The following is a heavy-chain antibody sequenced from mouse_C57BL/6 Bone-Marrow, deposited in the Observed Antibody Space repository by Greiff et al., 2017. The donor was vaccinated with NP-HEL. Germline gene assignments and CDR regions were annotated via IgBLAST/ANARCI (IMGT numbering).Heavy chain of an antibody. CDR1: GYTFTSYW. CDR2: IHPNSGST. CDR3: ARGGYYGSRAYFDV. Sequence: QVQLQQPGAELVKPGASVKLSCKASGYTFTSYWMHWVKQRPGQGLEWIGMIHPNSGSTNYNEKFKSKATLTVDKSSSTAYMQLSRLTSEDSAVYYCARGGYYGSRAYFDVWGTGTTVTVSS. J-gene: IGHJ1*03. V-gene: IGHV1-64*01. D-gene: IGHD1-1*01.